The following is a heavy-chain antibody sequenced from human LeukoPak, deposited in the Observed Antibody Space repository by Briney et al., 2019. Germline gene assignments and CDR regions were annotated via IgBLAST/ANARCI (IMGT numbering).Heavy chain of an antibody. CDR3: ARLFRGTGTTGDY. D-gene: IGHD1-7*01. V-gene: IGHV1-2*02. Sequence: ASVKVSCKASGYTFTGYYMHWVRQAPGQGLEWMGWINPNSGGTNYAQKFQGRVTMTRDTSISTAYMELSRLRSDDTAVYYCARLFRGTGTTGDYWGQGTLVTVSS. CDR2: INPNSGGT. J-gene: IGHJ4*02. CDR1: GYTFTGYY.